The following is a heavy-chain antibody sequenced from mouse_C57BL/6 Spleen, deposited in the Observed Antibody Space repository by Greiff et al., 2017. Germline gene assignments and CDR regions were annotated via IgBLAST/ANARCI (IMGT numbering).Heavy chain of an antibody. CDR2: IDPSDSYT. CDR1: GYTFTSYW. V-gene: IGHV1-69*01. D-gene: IGHD1-1*01. Sequence: QVQLQQPGAELVMPGASVKLSCKASGYTFTSYWMHWVKQRPGQGLEWIGEIDPSDSYTNYNQKFKGKSTLTVDKSSSTAYMQLSSLTSEDSAVYYCARGRNITNYFDYWGQGTTLTVSS. J-gene: IGHJ2*01. CDR3: ARGRNITNYFDY.